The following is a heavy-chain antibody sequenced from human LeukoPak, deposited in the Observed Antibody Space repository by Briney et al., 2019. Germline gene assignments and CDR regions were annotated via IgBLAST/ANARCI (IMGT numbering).Heavy chain of an antibody. Sequence: PGGSLRLSCAASGFTFSTYWMSWVRQGPGEGLEWVANIKQDGSKKYYLDSVKGRFTISRDNAKNSLYLQMNSLRAEDTAVYYCVRYDSGWTEDYYYGTDVWGQGTTVTVSS. D-gene: IGHD6-19*01. CDR3: VRYDSGWTEDYYYGTDV. CDR1: GFTFSTYW. J-gene: IGHJ6*02. V-gene: IGHV3-7*03. CDR2: IKQDGSKK.